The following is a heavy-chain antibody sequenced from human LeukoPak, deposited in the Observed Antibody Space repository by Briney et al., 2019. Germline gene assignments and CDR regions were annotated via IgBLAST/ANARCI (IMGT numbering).Heavy chain of an antibody. CDR1: GYTFTSYD. V-gene: IGHV1-8*01. CDR3: AREENQLLWFGELLPNWFDP. CDR2: MNPNSGNT. J-gene: IGHJ5*02. D-gene: IGHD3-10*01. Sequence: ASVKVSCKASGYTFTSYDINWVRQATGQGLEWMGWMNPNSGNTGYAQKFQGRVTMTRNTSISTAYMELSSLRPEDTAVYYCAREENQLLWFGELLPNWFDPWGQGTLVTVSS.